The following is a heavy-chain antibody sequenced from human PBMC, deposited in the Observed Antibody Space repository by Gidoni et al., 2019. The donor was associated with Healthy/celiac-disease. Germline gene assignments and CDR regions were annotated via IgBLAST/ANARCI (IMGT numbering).Heavy chain of an antibody. J-gene: IGHJ4*02. CDR2: ISGSGGST. D-gene: IGHD3-22*01. CDR1: GFTFSSYA. CDR3: AKDQGTLTYYYDSSGYPYYFDY. V-gene: IGHV3-23*01. Sequence: EVQLLESGGGLVQPGGSLRLSCAASGFTFSSYAMSWVRQAPGKGLEWVSAISGSGGSTYYADSVKGRFTISRDNSKNTLYLQMNSLRAEDTAVYYCAKDQGTLTYYYDSSGYPYYFDYWGQGTLVTVSS.